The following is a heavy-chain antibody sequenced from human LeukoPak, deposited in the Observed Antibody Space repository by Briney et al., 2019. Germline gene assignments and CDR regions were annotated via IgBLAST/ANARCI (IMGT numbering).Heavy chain of an antibody. V-gene: IGHV4-30-4*01. CDR2: IHYSGIT. J-gene: IGHJ5*02. D-gene: IGHD2-2*01. Sequence: SQTLSLTCTVSGGSISSGDYCWSWIRQPPGKGLEWIAYIHYSGITSYNTSLKSRVTISVDTSKNQFSLKLNSVTAADTAVYYCARNAARDCTSTACWPRWFDPWGQGTLVTVSS. CDR3: ARNAARDCTSTACWPRWFDP. CDR1: GGSISSGDYC.